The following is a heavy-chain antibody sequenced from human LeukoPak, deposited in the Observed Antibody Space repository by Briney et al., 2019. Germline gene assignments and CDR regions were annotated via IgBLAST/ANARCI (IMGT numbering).Heavy chain of an antibody. CDR2: IDGGGNA. V-gene: IGHV3-66*01. J-gene: IGHJ4*02. CDR1: GFTVSSNH. Sequence: QSGGSLRLSCAASGFTVSSNHVTWVRQAPGKGLECVSVIDGGGNAHYADSVKGRFTISRDNAKNTLYLQMNSLRAEDTAVYYCARILYSSGWHDHFDYWGQGTLVTVSS. CDR3: ARILYSSGWHDHFDY. D-gene: IGHD6-19*01.